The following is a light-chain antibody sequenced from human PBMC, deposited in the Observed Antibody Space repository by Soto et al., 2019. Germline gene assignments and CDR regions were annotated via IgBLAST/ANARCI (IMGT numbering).Light chain of an antibody. CDR1: SSGVGSYNP. V-gene: IGLV2-23*01. J-gene: IGLJ2*01. Sequence: QSVLTQPASVSGSPGQSITISCTGTSSGVGSYNPVSWYQQHPGKAPKLMIYEDTKRPSGVSNRFSGSKSGNTASLTISGLQTEDEADYYCCSYAGTTTRLFGGGTKLTVL. CDR3: CSYAGTTTRL. CDR2: EDT.